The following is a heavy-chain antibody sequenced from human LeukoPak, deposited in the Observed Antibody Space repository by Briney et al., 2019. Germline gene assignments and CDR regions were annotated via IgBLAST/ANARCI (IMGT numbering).Heavy chain of an antibody. J-gene: IGHJ6*03. D-gene: IGHD4-23*01. V-gene: IGHV3-30*04. CDR2: ISYDGSNK. CDR1: GFTFSSYA. Sequence: GRSLRLSCAASGFTFSSYAMHWVRQAPGKGLEWVAVISYDGSNKYYADSVKGRFTISRDNSKNTLYLQMNSLRAEDTAVYYCARSNPKPYGGDKNYYYYMDVCGKGTTVTVSS. CDR3: ARSNPKPYGGDKNYYYYMDV.